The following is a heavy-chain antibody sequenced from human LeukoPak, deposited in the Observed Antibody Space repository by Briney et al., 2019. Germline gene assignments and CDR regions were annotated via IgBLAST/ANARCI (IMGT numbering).Heavy chain of an antibody. CDR2: ISSGSRII. J-gene: IGHJ4*02. D-gene: IGHD1-26*01. CDR1: GFTFSTYN. CDR3: ARNPAGIGDY. Sequence: GGSLRLSCAASGFTFSTYNMNWVRQAPGKGLEWVSFISSGSRIIYYADSVKGRFTVFRDNAKNSLYLQMNSLRDEDTAVYYCARNPAGIGDYWGQGTLVTVSS. V-gene: IGHV3-48*02.